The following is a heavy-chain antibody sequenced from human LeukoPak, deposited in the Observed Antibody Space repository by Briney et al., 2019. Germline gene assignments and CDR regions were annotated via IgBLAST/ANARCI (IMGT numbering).Heavy chain of an antibody. Sequence: GPPLRLSCAAAGSNFISYAMSSVSQHPRKWLGWVLTITGGAVVAYYADSVRRRHTISRDNSKNTLYLQMNSLRAEDTAVYYCARDSPLKGYNSGWATNSFDFWGQGTLVTVSS. CDR1: GSNFISYA. D-gene: IGHD6-19*01. V-gene: IGHV3-23*01. CDR3: ARDSPLKGYNSGWATNSFDF. CDR2: ITGGAVVA. J-gene: IGHJ4*02.